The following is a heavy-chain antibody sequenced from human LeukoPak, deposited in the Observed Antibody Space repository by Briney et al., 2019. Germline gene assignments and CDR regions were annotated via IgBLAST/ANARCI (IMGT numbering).Heavy chain of an antibody. J-gene: IGHJ4*02. D-gene: IGHD3-10*01. CDR1: GFTFSSYS. CDR3: ASSRYGSGSYSPDY. V-gene: IGHV3-21*01. CDR2: ISSSSSYI. Sequence: GGSLRLSCAASGFTFSSYSMNWVRQAPGKGLEWVSSISSSSSYIYYADSVKGRFTISRDNAKNSLYLQMNSLRAEDTAVYYCASSRYGSGSYSPDYWGQGTLVTVSS.